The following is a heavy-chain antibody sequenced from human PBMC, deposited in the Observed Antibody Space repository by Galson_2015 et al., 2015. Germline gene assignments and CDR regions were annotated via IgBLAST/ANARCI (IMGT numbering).Heavy chain of an antibody. V-gene: IGHV3-21*01. J-gene: IGHJ6*03. CDR2: ISSSSSYI. Sequence: SLRLSCAASGFTFSSHSMNWVRQAPGKGLEWVSSISSSSSYIYYADSVKGRFTISRDNAKNSLYLQMNSLRAEDTAVYYCARVSSSGWYSNYYYYYMDVWGKGTTVTVSS. CDR3: ARVSSSGWYSNYYYYYMDV. CDR1: GFTFSSHS. D-gene: IGHD6-19*01.